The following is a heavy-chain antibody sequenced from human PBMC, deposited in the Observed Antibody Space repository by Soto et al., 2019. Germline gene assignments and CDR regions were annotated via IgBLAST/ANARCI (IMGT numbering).Heavy chain of an antibody. Sequence: PSETLSLTCTVSGGSISSYYWSWIRQPPGKGLEWIGYIYYSGSTNYNPSLKSRVTISVDTSKNQFSLKLSSVTAADTAVYYCARVGDGVVAHSNYMDVWGKGTTVTVSS. J-gene: IGHJ6*03. CDR3: ARVGDGVVAHSNYMDV. CDR2: IYYSGST. V-gene: IGHV4-59*01. CDR1: GGSISSYY. D-gene: IGHD2-15*01.